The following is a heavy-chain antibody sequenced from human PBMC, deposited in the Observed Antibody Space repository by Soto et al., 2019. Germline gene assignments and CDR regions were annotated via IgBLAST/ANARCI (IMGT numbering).Heavy chain of an antibody. Sequence: QVQLVQSGAEVKKPGSSVKVSCKASGGTFSSYAISWVRQAPGQGLEWMGGIIPIFGTANYAQKFQGRVTITADESTSTAYMELSSLRSEDTAVYYCASPWGDGRGSYYYYGMDVWGQGTTVTVSS. CDR2: IIPIFGTA. D-gene: IGHD3-10*01. CDR1: GGTFSSYA. V-gene: IGHV1-69*12. CDR3: ASPWGDGRGSYYYYGMDV. J-gene: IGHJ6*02.